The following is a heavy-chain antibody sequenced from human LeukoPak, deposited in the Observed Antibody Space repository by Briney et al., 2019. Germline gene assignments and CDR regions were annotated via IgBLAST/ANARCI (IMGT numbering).Heavy chain of an antibody. CDR3: ARFRWGRYYFDY. V-gene: IGHV4-34*01. D-gene: IGHD3-16*01. Sequence: SETLSLTCAVYGGSFSGYYWSWIRQPPGKGLEWIGVINHSGSTNYNPSLKSRVTISVDTSKNQFSLKLSSVTAADTAVYYCARFRWGRYYFDYWGQGTLVTVSS. CDR2: INHSGST. J-gene: IGHJ4*02. CDR1: GGSFSGYY.